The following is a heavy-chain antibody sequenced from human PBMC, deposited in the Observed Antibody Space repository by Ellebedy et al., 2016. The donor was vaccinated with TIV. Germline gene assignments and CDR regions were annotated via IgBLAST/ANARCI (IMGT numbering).Heavy chain of an antibody. J-gene: IGHJ1*01. CDR1: GYTFTSYW. V-gene: IGHV3-74*01. CDR3: MRDMSWSQY. D-gene: IGHD6-13*01. CDR2: INGDGSHT. Sequence: GESLKISCAASGYTFTSYWMHWVRQAPGKGLVWVSHINGDGSHTIYADSVKGRFTISRDNAKNTLYLQMNRLRAEDTALYYCMRDMSWSQYWGQGTLVTVSS.